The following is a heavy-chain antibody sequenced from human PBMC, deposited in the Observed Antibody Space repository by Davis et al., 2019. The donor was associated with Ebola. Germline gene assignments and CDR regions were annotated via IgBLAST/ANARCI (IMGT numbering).Heavy chain of an antibody. Sequence: ASVKVSCKASGYTFTGYYMHWVRQAPGQGLEWMGWINPNSGGTNYAQKFQGRVTMTRDTSISTAYMELSRLRSDDTAVYYCAREGKDIVATTFDYWGQGTLVTVSS. V-gene: IGHV1-2*02. J-gene: IGHJ4*02. CDR3: AREGKDIVATTFDY. CDR2: INPNSGGT. CDR1: GYTFTGYY. D-gene: IGHD5-12*01.